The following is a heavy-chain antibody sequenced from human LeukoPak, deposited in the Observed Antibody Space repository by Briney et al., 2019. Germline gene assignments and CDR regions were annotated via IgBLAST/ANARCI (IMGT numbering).Heavy chain of an antibody. Sequence: GGSLRLSCAASGFTFSDYFMTWIRQAPGKGLEWVSYISSSGSTIYYADSVKGRFTISRDNAKNSLYLQMNSLRAEDTAVYYCAREEKLLWFGELSTHYYYYYYMDVWGKGTTVTVSS. J-gene: IGHJ6*03. CDR1: GFTFSDYF. CDR3: AREEKLLWFGELSTHYYYYYYMDV. D-gene: IGHD3-10*01. CDR2: ISSSGSTI. V-gene: IGHV3-11*01.